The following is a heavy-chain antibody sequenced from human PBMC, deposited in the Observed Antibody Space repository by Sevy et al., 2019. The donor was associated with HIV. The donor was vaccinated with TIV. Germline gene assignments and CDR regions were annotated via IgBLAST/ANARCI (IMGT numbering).Heavy chain of an antibody. V-gene: IGHV3-30-3*01. CDR1: GFTFGSYT. CDR2: ISQTYDGSKK. J-gene: IGHJ4*02. Sequence: AGSLRLSCAASGFTFGSYTLHWVRQAPGKGLEWVALISQTYDGSKKYYIDSVQGRFTISRDNSKNTLYLQMDSLRPEDTAVYYCARDNSGYFFFDYWGQGTLVTVSS. CDR3: ARDNSGYFFFDY. D-gene: IGHD3-22*01.